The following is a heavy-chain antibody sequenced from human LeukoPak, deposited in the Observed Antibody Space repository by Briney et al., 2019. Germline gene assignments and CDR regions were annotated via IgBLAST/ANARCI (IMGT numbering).Heavy chain of an antibody. CDR1: TFAFGGYW. V-gene: IGHV3-74*01. CDR2: IDSAGGRI. J-gene: IGHJ4*02. Sequence: GGSLRLSCAGSTFAFGGYWIHWVRQLPGKGLAWVSRIDSAGGRIQWADSVKGRFTISRDNAKNTVYLQMNSLRPEDSAVYYCVADRGNWFGGDFWGRGTLVIVSS. D-gene: IGHD3-10*01. CDR3: VADRGNWFGGDF.